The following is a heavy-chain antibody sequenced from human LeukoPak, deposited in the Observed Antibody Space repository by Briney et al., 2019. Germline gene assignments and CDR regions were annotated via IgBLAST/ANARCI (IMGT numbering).Heavy chain of an antibody. J-gene: IGHJ3*02. V-gene: IGHV3-20*04. Sequence: RPGGSLRLSCAASGFTFDDYGMSWVRQAPGKGLEWVSGINWNGGSTGYADSVKGRFTISRDNAKNSLYLQVNSLRAEDTALYYCARRDIVVVPASILGAFDIWGQGTMVTVSS. CDR1: GFTFDDYG. CDR2: INWNGGST. CDR3: ARRDIVVVPASILGAFDI. D-gene: IGHD2-2*02.